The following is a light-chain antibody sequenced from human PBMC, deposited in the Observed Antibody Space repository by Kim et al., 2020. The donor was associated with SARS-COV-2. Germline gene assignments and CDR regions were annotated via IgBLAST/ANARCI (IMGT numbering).Light chain of an antibody. CDR1: QSIYSY. J-gene: IGKJ5*01. V-gene: IGKV1-5*03. CDR2: KAS. CDR3: QQFYTSPTT. Sequence: ASVGDRVTITCRASQSIYSYLAWYQQKPGNVPKILIYKASTLESGVPSRFSGSESGTEFTLTISSLQPDDFATYYCQQFYTSPTTFGQATRLEI.